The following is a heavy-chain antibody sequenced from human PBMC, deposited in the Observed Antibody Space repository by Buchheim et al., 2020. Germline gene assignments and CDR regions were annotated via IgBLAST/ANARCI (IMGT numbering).Heavy chain of an antibody. CDR3: ARGWSNGRDVY. CDR2: ISSSSDEI. CDR1: GFGFSTSG. V-gene: IGHV3-48*04. J-gene: IGHJ4*02. Sequence: HLVESGGDLVQTGGSLRLSCAASGFGFSTSGMSWVRQAPGKGLEWLSYISSSSDEIVYADSVKGRFTISRDNGKNSLYLQMNGLEVEDTAVYFCARGWSNGRDVYWGRGT. D-gene: IGHD1/OR15-1a*01.